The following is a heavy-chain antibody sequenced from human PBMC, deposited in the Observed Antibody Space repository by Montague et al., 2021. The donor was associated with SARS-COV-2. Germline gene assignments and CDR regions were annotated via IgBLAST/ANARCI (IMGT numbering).Heavy chain of an antibody. V-gene: IGHV4-4*02. CDR2: IYHSGFT. Sequence: SETLSLTCTVSGVSISTSKYWGWVRQPPGKGLEWVGGIYHSGFTHYNPSVKSRVTISVDNSKNQFSLKLTSVTAADTAVYYCASGYVGNGHFDYWGQGTLVTVSS. CDR3: ASGYVGNGHFDY. J-gene: IGHJ4*02. CDR1: GVSISTSKY. D-gene: IGHD2-8*01.